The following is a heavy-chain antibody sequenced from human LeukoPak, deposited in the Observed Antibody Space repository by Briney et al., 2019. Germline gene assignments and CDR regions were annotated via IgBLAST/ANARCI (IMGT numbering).Heavy chain of an antibody. CDR2: ISSSSSCI. V-gene: IGHV3-21*01. Sequence: GGSLRLSCAASGFTFSSYSMNWVRQAPGKGLEWVSSISSSSSCIYYADSVKGRFTISRDNAKNSLYLQMNSLRAEDTAVYYCARDGLGPAVGGTGFDYWGQGTLVTVSS. J-gene: IGHJ4*02. CDR3: ARDGLGPAVGGTGFDY. D-gene: IGHD1-7*01. CDR1: GFTFSSYS.